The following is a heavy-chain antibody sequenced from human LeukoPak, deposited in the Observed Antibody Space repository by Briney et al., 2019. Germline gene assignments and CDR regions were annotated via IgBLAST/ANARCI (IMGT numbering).Heavy chain of an antibody. D-gene: IGHD2-15*01. CDR1: GYTFTDYY. V-gene: IGHV1-2*02. Sequence: ASVKVTCKASGYTFTDYYIHWVRQAPGQGLEWVGWINPNSGGTNYAQKFQGRVTMTRDTSISTAYMELSRLRPDDTAVYYCSRPRDEGGLYSNFDLWGRGTLVTVSS. CDR3: SRPRDEGGLYSNFDL. CDR2: INPNSGGT. J-gene: IGHJ2*01.